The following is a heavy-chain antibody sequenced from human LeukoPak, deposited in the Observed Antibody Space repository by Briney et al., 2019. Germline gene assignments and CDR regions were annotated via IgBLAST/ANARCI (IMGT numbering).Heavy chain of an antibody. D-gene: IGHD3-10*01. Sequence: GASVKVSCKASGYTFTGYYMHWVRQAPGQGLEWMGWINPNSGGTNYAQKFQGRVTMTRDTSISTAYMGLSRLRSDDTAVYYCARVHYYGSGSYYYPYWGQGTLVTVSS. J-gene: IGHJ4*02. CDR2: INPNSGGT. CDR1: GYTFTGYY. V-gene: IGHV1-2*02. CDR3: ARVHYYGSGSYYYPY.